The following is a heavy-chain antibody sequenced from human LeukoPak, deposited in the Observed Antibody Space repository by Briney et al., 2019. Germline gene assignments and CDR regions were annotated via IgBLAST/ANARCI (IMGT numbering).Heavy chain of an antibody. J-gene: IGHJ4*02. V-gene: IGHV1-46*01. D-gene: IGHD6-25*01. Sequence: ASVKVSCKASGYTFTGYYMHWVRQAPGQGPEWMGIINPRGGSTDYAQKFQDRVTMTSDTSTSTVYMELNSLRSEDTAVYFCARVGVTAATADYWGQGTLVTVSS. CDR3: ARVGVTAATADY. CDR2: INPRGGST. CDR1: GYTFTGYY.